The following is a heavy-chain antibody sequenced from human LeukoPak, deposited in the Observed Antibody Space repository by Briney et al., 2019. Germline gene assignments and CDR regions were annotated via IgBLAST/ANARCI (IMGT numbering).Heavy chain of an antibody. V-gene: IGHV1-69*04. Sequence: SVKVSCKASGGTFSSYAISWVRQAPGQGLEWMGRIIPILGIANYAQKFQGRVTITADKSTSTAYMELSSLRSEDTAVYYCARQLSLPHYGDYMGASGAYFDYWGQGTLVTVSS. CDR2: IIPILGIA. CDR1: GGTFSSYA. J-gene: IGHJ4*02. D-gene: IGHD4-17*01. CDR3: ARQLSLPHYGDYMGASGAYFDY.